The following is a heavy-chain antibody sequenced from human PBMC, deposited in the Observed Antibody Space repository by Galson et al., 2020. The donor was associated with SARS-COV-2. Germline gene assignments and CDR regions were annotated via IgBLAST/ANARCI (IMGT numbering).Heavy chain of an antibody. CDR2: ISSSGVRT. CDR3: AKDQGNDYGDQIDY. CDR1: GFTFTRYA. Sequence: GESLKISCAASGFTFTRYAMTWVRQAPGKGLEWVSGISSSGVRTYYADSVRGRFTISRDYSKNTLYLQMNSLRAEDTAIYYCAKDQGNDYGDQIDYWSQGTLVTGSS. D-gene: IGHD4-17*01. V-gene: IGHV3-23*01. J-gene: IGHJ4*02.